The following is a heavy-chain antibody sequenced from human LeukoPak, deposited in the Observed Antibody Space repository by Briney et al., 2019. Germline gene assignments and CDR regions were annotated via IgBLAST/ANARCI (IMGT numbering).Heavy chain of an antibody. CDR3: ARKKFPEFFRGGAFDI. J-gene: IGHJ3*02. CDR1: GGSISSYY. Sequence: SETLSLTCTVSGGSISSYYWSWIRQPPGKGLEWIGYIYYSGSTNYNPSLKSRVTISVDTSKNQFSLKLSSVTAADTAVYYCARKKFPEFFRGGAFDIWGQGTMVTVSS. CDR2: IYYSGST. D-gene: IGHD3-10*01. V-gene: IGHV4-59*08.